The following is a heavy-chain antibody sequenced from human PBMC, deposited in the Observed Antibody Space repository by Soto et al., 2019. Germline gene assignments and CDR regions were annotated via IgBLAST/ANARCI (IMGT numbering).Heavy chain of an antibody. CDR1: GGTFSSYT. D-gene: IGHD6-13*01. CDR2: IIPILGIA. V-gene: IGHV1-69*02. Sequence: QVQLVQSGAEVKKPGSSVKVSCKASGGTFSSYTISWVRQAPGQGLEWMGRIIPILGIANYAQKFQGRVTITADKSTSTAYMELSSLSSEDTAVYYCSVSAGTSGYDYWGQGTLVTVSS. J-gene: IGHJ4*02. CDR3: SVSAGTSGYDY.